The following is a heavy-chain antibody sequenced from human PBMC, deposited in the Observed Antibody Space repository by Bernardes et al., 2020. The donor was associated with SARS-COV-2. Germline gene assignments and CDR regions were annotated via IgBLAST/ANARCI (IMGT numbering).Heavy chain of an antibody. J-gene: IGHJ6*02. CDR3: ARVNSGYEVRYGMDV. D-gene: IGHD5-12*01. CDR1: GGSISSGGYY. CDR2: IYYSGST. V-gene: IGHV4-31*03. Sequence: SETLSLTCTVSGGSISSGGYYWSWIRQHPGKGLEWIGYIYYSGSTYYNPSLKSRVTISVDTSKNQFSLKLSSVTAADTAVYYCARVNSGYEVRYGMDVWGQGTTVTVSS.